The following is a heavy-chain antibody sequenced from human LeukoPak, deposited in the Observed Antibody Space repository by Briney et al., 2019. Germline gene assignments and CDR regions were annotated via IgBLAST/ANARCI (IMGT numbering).Heavy chain of an antibody. V-gene: IGHV5-51*01. J-gene: IGHJ4*02. CDR1: GYSFTSYW. Sequence: GESLKISRKGSGYSFTSYWIGWVRQMPGKGLEWMGIIYPSDSDTRYSPSFQGQVTISADKSISTAYLRWSSLKASDTAMYYCARRFTYSSLDYWGQGTLVTVSS. D-gene: IGHD6-13*01. CDR2: IYPSDSDT. CDR3: ARRFTYSSLDY.